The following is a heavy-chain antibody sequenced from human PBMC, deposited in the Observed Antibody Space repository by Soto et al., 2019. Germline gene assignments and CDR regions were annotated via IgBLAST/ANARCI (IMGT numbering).Heavy chain of an antibody. J-gene: IGHJ4*01. D-gene: IGHD2-15*01. CDR3: ARHGGKFFDY. V-gene: IGHV4-4*02. Sequence: SETLSLTCAVSGGSVSSSSWWTWVRQPAGEGLEWIGQIFHSGITSYNPSLKSRITISLDKSKNHLSLTLISVTAADTAVYYCARHGGKFFDYWGHGTLVTVSS. CDR2: IFHSGIT. CDR1: GGSVSSSSW.